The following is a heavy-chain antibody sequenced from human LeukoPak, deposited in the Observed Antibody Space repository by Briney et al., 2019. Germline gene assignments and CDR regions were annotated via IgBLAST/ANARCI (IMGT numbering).Heavy chain of an antibody. D-gene: IGHD3-9*01. CDR1: GGSTSSYY. J-gene: IGHJ4*02. CDR2: IYTSGST. Sequence: SETLSLTCTVSGGSTSSYYWSWIRQPAGKGLEWIGRIYTSGSTNYNPSLKSRVTMSVDTSKNQFSLKLSSVTAADTAVYYCAREGARGHPHVLRYFDWLTFDYWGQGTLVTVSS. V-gene: IGHV4-4*07. CDR3: AREGARGHPHVLRYFDWLTFDY.